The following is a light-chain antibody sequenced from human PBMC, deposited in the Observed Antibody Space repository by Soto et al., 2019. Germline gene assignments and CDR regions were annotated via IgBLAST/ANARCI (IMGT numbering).Light chain of an antibody. V-gene: IGKV3-20*01. CDR2: GAS. CDR3: QQYGDSPYT. CDR1: QSVRGTF. J-gene: IGKJ2*01. Sequence: EIVLTQSPGTLSLSPGESVTLSCRASQSVRGTFLAWYQHKPGQAPRLLIYGASRRATGIPERYSGSGSGTDFRLTVSRLEPEEFAVYYCQQYGDSPYTFGQGAKLEI.